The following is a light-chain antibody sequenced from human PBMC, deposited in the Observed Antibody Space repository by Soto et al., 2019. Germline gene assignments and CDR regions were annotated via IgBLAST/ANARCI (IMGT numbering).Light chain of an antibody. CDR3: HPHHNYEGTT. J-gene: IGKJ5*01. Sequence: LSCRASQDIVSNVAWYQQRPGQAPRLIIHGASTRATGIAARFSGSGSGTEFTHTTRGVLSQESAHSYCHPHHNYEGTTLAQGTRLEIK. CDR2: GAS. V-gene: IGKV3D-15*01. CDR1: QDIVSN.